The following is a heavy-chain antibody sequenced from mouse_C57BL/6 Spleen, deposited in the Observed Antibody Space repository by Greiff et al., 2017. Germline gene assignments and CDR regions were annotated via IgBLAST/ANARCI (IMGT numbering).Heavy chain of an antibody. CDR2: IYPGSGST. CDR3: GRKDYYAMDY. V-gene: IGHV1-55*01. CDR1: GYTFTSYW. J-gene: IGHJ4*01. Sequence: QVQLQQPGAELVRPGSSVKLSCKASGYTFTSYWMHWVKQRPIPGLEWIGDIYPGSGSTNYNEKFKSKATLTVDTSSSTAYMQLSSLTSEDSAVYYCGRKDYYAMDYWGQGTSVTVSS.